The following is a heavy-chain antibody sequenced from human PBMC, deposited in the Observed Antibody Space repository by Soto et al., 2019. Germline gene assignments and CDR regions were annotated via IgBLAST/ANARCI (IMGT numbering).Heavy chain of an antibody. J-gene: IGHJ6*02. CDR2: INPSGGST. CDR3: ARDWRVVQYYYYGMDV. CDR1: GYTFTSYY. Sequence: GASVKVSCKASGYTFTSYYMHWVRQAPGQGLEWMGIINPSGGSTSYAQKFQGSVTMTRDTSTSTVYMELSSLRSEDTAVYYCARDWRVVQYYYYGMDVWGQGTTVTVSS. D-gene: IGHD3-3*01. V-gene: IGHV1-46*01.